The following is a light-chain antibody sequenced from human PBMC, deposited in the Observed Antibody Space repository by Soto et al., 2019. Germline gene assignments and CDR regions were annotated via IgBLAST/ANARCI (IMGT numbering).Light chain of an antibody. CDR1: QSVSSSY. CDR2: AAS. Sequence: EIVVTQSPATLSLSPGERATLSCRASQSVSSSYLAWYQQKPGQTPRLLIYAASSRATGIPDRFSGSGSGTDFTLSISRLEPEDFAVYYCQQYDTSPRTFGQGTKVDIK. V-gene: IGKV3-20*01. CDR3: QQYDTSPRT. J-gene: IGKJ1*01.